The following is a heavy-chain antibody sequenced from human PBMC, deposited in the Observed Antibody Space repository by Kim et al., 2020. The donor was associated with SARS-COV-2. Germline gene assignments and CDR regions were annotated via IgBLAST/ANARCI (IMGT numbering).Heavy chain of an antibody. D-gene: IGHD2-8*01. CDR3: ARGRILYRTRAYYFDY. V-gene: IGHV4-34*13. J-gene: IGHJ4*02. Sequence: SLKSRFTTSGDTSKNQFSLKLSSVAAADTAVYYCARGRILYRTRAYYFDYWGQGTLVTVSS.